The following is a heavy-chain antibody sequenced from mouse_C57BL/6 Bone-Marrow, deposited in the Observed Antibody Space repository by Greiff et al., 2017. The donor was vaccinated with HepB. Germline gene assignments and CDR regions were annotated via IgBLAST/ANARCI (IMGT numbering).Heavy chain of an antibody. Sequence: VKLQQPGAELVKPGASVKLSCKASGYTFTSYWMHWVKQRPGRGLEWIGRIAPNSGCTKYNEKFKSKATLTVDKPTSTAYMQLSSLTSEDSAVYYCARRGNYGGFAYWGQGTLVTVSA. CDR3: ARRGNYGGFAY. D-gene: IGHD2-1*01. CDR2: IAPNSGCT. V-gene: IGHV1-72*01. CDR1: GYTFTSYW. J-gene: IGHJ3*01.